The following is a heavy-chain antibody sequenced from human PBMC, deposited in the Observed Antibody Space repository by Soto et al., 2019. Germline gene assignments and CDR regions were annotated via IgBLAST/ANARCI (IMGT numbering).Heavy chain of an antibody. CDR3: ARGGERITIFGVVIRPYYYGMDV. CDR1: GGSFSGYY. D-gene: IGHD3-3*01. V-gene: IGHV4-34*01. J-gene: IGHJ6*02. CDR2: INHSGST. Sequence: SETLSLTCAVYGGSFSGYYWSWIRQPPGKGLEWIGEINHSGSTNYNPSLKSRVTISVDTAKNQFSLKLSSVTAADTAVYYCARGGERITIFGVVIRPYYYGMDVWGQGTTVTVSS.